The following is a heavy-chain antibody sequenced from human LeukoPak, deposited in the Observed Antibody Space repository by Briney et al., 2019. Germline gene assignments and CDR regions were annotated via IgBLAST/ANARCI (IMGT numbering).Heavy chain of an antibody. CDR1: GGTFNNSA. V-gene: IGHV1-18*01. J-gene: IGHJ4*02. CDR3: ARDLGYSSGRSDY. Sequence: ASVKVSCKTSGGTFNNSAISWVRQAPGQGLEWMGWISAYNGNTNYAQKLQGRVTMTTDTSTSTAYMELRSLRSDDTAVYYCARDLGYSSGRSDYWGQGTLVTVSS. D-gene: IGHD6-19*01. CDR2: ISAYNGNT.